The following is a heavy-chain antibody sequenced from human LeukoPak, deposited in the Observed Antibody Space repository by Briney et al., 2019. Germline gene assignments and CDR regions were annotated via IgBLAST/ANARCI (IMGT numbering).Heavy chain of an antibody. Sequence: PSETLSLTCTVSGGSISSSSYYWGWIRQPPGKGLEWIVCIYYSGSTYYNPSIKSRVPISVDTSKNQFSLKLSSVAAADTAVYYCARHGSPHLYSDFWTGSNWFDPWGQGTLVTVSP. V-gene: IGHV4-39*01. J-gene: IGHJ5*02. D-gene: IGHD3-3*01. CDR3: ARHGSPHLYSDFWTGSNWFDP. CDR2: IYYSGST. CDR1: GGSISSSSYY.